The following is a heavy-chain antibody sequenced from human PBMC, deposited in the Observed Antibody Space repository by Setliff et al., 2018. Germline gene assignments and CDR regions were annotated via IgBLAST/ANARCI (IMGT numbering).Heavy chain of an antibody. D-gene: IGHD3-16*01. CDR2: IYYSGST. J-gene: IGHJ4*02. V-gene: IGHV4-59*11. CDR3: ARDNRAFVGVIPDYFDY. CDR1: GGSISSHY. Sequence: SETLSLTCTVSGGSISSHYWSWIRQPPGKGLEWIGSIYYSGSTNYNPSLKSRVTISVDTSKNQFSLKLSSVTAADTAVYYCARDNRAFVGVIPDYFDYWGQGTLVTVSS.